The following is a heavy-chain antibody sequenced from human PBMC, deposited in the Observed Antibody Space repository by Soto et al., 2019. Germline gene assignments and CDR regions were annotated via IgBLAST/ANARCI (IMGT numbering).Heavy chain of an antibody. Sequence: QVQLVQSGAEVKKPGASVKVSCKASGYTFTAYDMNWVRQASGQGLEWMGWMNPNLGNTDYAQRFQGRITMTRDTSTRTAYMELSNLESEXTAVXYCTXGRXVTGRHYYYGLDVWGQGTTVTVSS. J-gene: IGHJ6*02. D-gene: IGHD6-25*01. CDR3: TXGRXVTGRHYYYGLDV. V-gene: IGHV1-8*01. CDR1: GYTFTAYD. CDR2: MNPNLGNT.